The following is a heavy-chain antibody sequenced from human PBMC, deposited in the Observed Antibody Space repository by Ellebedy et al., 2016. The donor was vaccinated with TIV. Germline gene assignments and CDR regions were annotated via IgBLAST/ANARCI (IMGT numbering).Heavy chain of an antibody. Sequence: GGSLRLXXKGSGYSFTSYWIGWVRQMPGKGLEWMGIIYPGDSDTRYSPSFQGQVTISADKSISTAYLQWSSLKASDTAMYYCARHVWGSGSCWFDPWGQGTLVTVSS. J-gene: IGHJ5*02. CDR3: ARHVWGSGSCWFDP. D-gene: IGHD3-10*01. V-gene: IGHV5-51*01. CDR1: GYSFTSYW. CDR2: IYPGDSDT.